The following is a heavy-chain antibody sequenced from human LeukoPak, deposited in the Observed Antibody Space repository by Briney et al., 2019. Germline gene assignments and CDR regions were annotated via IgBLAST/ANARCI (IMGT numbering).Heavy chain of an antibody. V-gene: IGHV2-70*04. CDR2: IDWDDDK. J-gene: IGHJ3*02. Sequence: SGPALVKPTQTLTLTCTFSGFSLSTSGMRVSWIRQPPGKALEWLARIDWDDDKFYSTSLKTRLTISKDTSKNQVVLTMTNMDPVDTVTYYCARIPGVLGDAFDIWGQGTMVTVSS. CDR1: GFSLSTSGMR. CDR3: ARIPGVLGDAFDI. D-gene: IGHD2-8*01.